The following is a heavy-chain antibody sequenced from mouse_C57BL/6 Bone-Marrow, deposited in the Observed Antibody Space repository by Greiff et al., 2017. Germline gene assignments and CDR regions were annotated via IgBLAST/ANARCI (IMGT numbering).Heavy chain of an antibody. Sequence: EVQLQESGPELVKPGASVKIPCKASGYTFTDYNMDWVKQSHGKSLEWIGDINPNNGGTIYNQKFKGKATLTVDKSSSTAYMELRSLTSEDTAVYYCARSGGREALFAYWGQGTLVTVSA. V-gene: IGHV1-18*01. CDR2: INPNNGGT. J-gene: IGHJ3*01. CDR3: ARSGGREALFAY. D-gene: IGHD1-1*01. CDR1: GYTFTDYN.